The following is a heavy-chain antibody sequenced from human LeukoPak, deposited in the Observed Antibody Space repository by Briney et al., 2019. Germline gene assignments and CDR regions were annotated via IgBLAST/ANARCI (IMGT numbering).Heavy chain of an antibody. CDR3: ARDVGYGYYFDY. J-gene: IGHJ4*02. D-gene: IGHD5-18*01. V-gene: IGHV1-69*13. CDR2: IIPIFGTA. CDR1: GGTFSSYA. Sequence: SVKVSCKASGGTFSSYAISWVRQAPGQGLEWMGGIIPIFGTANYAQKFQGRVTITADESTSTAYMELSNLRSEDTAVYYCARDVGYGYYFDYWGQGTLVTVSS.